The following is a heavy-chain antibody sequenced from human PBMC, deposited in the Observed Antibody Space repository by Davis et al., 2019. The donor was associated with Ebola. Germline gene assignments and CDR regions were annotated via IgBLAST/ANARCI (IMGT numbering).Heavy chain of an antibody. Sequence: GGSLRLSCAASGFTFSSYAMSWVRQAPGKGLEWVSAISGSGGSTYYADSVRGRFTISRDHANNSLYLQMNSLRAEDTAVYYCARGDGDGSLPDYWGQGTLVTVSS. V-gene: IGHV3-23*01. CDR1: GFTFSSYA. CDR2: ISGSGGST. D-gene: IGHD3-10*01. CDR3: ARGDGDGSLPDY. J-gene: IGHJ4*02.